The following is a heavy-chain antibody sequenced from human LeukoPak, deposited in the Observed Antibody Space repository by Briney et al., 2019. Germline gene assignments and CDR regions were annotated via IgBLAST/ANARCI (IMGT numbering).Heavy chain of an antibody. CDR3: ARDERLLSFLK. Sequence: GGSLRLSCAASGFTFSSYDMAWVRQAPGKGLEWVSVISGSGGSTYYADSVKGRFTISRDNSKNTLNLQMNSLRAEDTAVYYCARDERLLSFLKWGQGTLVTVSS. J-gene: IGHJ4*02. D-gene: IGHD3-3*01. CDR1: GFTFSSYD. V-gene: IGHV3-23*01. CDR2: ISGSGGST.